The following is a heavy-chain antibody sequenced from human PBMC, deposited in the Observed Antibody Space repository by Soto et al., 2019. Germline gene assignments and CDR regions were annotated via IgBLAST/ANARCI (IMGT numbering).Heavy chain of an antibody. J-gene: IGHJ4*02. Sequence: VGSLRLSCAASGFTFSSYGMHWVRQAPGRGLEWVAVIWYDGSNKYYADSVKGRFTISRDNSKNTLYLQMNSLRAEDTAVYYCARVVVTPGYSSGWSDYWGQGTLVTVSS. D-gene: IGHD6-19*01. CDR1: GFTFSSYG. CDR3: ARVVVTPGYSSGWSDY. V-gene: IGHV3-33*01. CDR2: IWYDGSNK.